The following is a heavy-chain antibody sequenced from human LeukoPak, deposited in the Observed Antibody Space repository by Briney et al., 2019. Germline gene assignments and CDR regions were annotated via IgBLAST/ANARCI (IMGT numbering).Heavy chain of an antibody. V-gene: IGHV4-34*01. CDR2: INHSGST. J-gene: IGHJ5*02. CDR1: GGSFSGYY. Sequence: SETLSLTCAVYGGSFSGYYWSWVRQPPGKGLEWMGEINHSGSTNYNPSLKSRRTISVDTSKNQFSLKLSSVTAADTAVYYCARDRAITMVRGVISPWGQGTLVTVSS. CDR3: ARDRAITMVRGVISP. D-gene: IGHD3-10*01.